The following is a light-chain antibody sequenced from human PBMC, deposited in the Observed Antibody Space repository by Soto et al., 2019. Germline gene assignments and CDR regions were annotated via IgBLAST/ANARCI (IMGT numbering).Light chain of an antibody. V-gene: IGLV2-14*03. J-gene: IGLJ1*01. CDR2: DVS. Sequence: QPVLTKPASVSGSPGQSITIFYTGTGSDVGAYNYVSWYQQHPAKAPKLMIYDVSNRPSGVSDRFSGSKSGNTASLTISGLQAEDEADYYCYSYTSRSTYVFGSGTKVTVL. CDR3: YSYTSRSTYV. CDR1: GSDVGAYNY.